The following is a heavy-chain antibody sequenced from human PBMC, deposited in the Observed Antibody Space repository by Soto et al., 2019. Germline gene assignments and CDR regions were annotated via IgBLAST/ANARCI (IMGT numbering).Heavy chain of an antibody. CDR1: GFTFSGSA. CDR3: TSLSSSRAFDI. Sequence: GSLRLSCAASGFTFSGSAMHWVRQASGKGLEWVGRIRSKANSYATAYAASVKGRFTISRDDSKNTAYLQMNSLKTEDTAVYYCTSLSSSRAFDIWGQGTMVTVS. CDR2: IRSKANSYAT. D-gene: IGHD6-6*01. V-gene: IGHV3-73*01. J-gene: IGHJ3*02.